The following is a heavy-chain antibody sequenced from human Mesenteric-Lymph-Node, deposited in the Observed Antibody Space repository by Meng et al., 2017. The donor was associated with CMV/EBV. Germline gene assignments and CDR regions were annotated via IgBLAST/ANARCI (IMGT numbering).Heavy chain of an antibody. CDR2: ISDDGSST. CDR1: GFTFSSYW. V-gene: IGHV3-74*01. Sequence: ETLSLTCAASGFTFSSYWMHWVRQAPGKGLVWVSRISDDGSSTNYADSVKGRFTISRDNAKNSLYLQMNSLRAEDTAVYYCARDRDYSSGWYGDAFDIWGQGTMVTVSS. D-gene: IGHD6-19*01. J-gene: IGHJ3*02. CDR3: ARDRDYSSGWYGDAFDI.